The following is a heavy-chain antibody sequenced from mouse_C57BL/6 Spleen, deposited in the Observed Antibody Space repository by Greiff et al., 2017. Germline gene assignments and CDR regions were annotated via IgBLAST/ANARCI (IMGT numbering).Heavy chain of an antibody. CDR2: IDPSDSYT. V-gene: IGHV1-50*01. CDR3: ARQGSLYYYAMDY. CDR1: GYTFTSYW. Sequence: QVQLKQPGAELVKPGASVKLSCKASGYTFTSYWMQWVKQRPGQGLEWIGEIDPSDSYTNYNQKFKGKATLTVDTSSSTAYMQLSSLTSEDSAVYYCARQGSLYYYAMDYWGQGTSVTVSS. J-gene: IGHJ4*01.